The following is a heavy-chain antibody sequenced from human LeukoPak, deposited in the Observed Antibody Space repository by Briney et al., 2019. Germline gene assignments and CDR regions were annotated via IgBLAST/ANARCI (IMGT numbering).Heavy chain of an antibody. CDR1: AASISNYY. CDR2: ISTSGST. J-gene: IGHJ4*02. CDR3: ASPRSGYRYPFDY. V-gene: IGHV4-4*09. Sequence: PSETLSLTCAVSAASISNYYCSWIRQAPGKGLEWIGYISTSGSTNYNPSLKSRVSISLDTSKHRFSLHLNFVTAADTAVYYCASPRSGYRYPFDYWGQGALVTVSS. D-gene: IGHD3-22*01.